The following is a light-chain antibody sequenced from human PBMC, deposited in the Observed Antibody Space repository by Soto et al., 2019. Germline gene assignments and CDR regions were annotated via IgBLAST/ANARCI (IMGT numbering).Light chain of an antibody. CDR2: DAS. Sequence: EIVLTQSPATLSLSPGERATLSCRASQSVSSYLAWYQQRPGQAPRLLIYDASNRATGVPARFSGSGSGTEFTLTISSLQSEDFAVYYCQQYYMWPPVFGQGTKVDI. V-gene: IGKV3-11*01. CDR3: QQYYMWPPV. J-gene: IGKJ1*01. CDR1: QSVSSY.